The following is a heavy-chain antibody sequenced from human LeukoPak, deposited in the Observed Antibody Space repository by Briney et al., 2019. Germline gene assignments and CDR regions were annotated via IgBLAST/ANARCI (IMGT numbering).Heavy chain of an antibody. CDR2: IIPIFGTA. CDR1: GGTFSSYA. CDR3: ARVGAVAGTLYYYMDV. D-gene: IGHD6-19*01. Sequence: ASVKVSCKASGGTFSSYAISWVRQAPGQGLEWMGGIIPIFGTANYAQKFQGRVTITADESTSTAYMELSSLRSEDTAVYYCARVGAVAGTLYYYMDVWGKGTTVTVSS. V-gene: IGHV1-69*13. J-gene: IGHJ6*03.